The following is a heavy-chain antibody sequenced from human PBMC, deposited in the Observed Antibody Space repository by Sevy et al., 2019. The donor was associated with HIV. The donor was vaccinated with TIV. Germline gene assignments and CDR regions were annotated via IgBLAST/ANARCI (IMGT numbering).Heavy chain of an antibody. Sequence: GGSLRLSCAASGFTFSSYGMHWVRQAPGKGLEWVAIIWYDGSNKYYVDSVKGRFTISRENSKNTLYLQMNSLRAEDTDVYYCARERLAVAGIGYYFDYWGQGTLVTVSS. D-gene: IGHD6-19*01. J-gene: IGHJ4*02. CDR3: ARERLAVAGIGYYFDY. CDR2: IWYDGSNK. CDR1: GFTFSSYG. V-gene: IGHV3-33*01.